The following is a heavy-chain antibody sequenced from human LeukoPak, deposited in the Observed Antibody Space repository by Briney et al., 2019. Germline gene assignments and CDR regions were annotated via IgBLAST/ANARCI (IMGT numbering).Heavy chain of an antibody. D-gene: IGHD3-10*01. CDR2: LFTGGGRT. CDR3: AKECDYSPGHKFDL. Sequence: PGGSLRLSCAASGFTFNNYLMSWVRQAPGKGLEWVSVLFTGGGRTLYADPVKGRFTISGDTSRTTLYLQMNGLRAEDTAVYYCAKECDYSPGHKFDLWGQGTLVTVSS. CDR1: GFTFNNYL. V-gene: IGHV3-23*01. J-gene: IGHJ4*02.